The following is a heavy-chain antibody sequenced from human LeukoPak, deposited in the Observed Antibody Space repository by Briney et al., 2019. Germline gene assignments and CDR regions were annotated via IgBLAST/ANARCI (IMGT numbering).Heavy chain of an antibody. V-gene: IGHV4-59*01. CDR2: IYYSGST. Sequence: PSETLSLTCTVSGGSISSYYWSWIRQPPGKGLEWIGYIYYSGSTNYNPSLKSRVTISVDTSKNQFSLKLSSVTAADTAVYYCARGGWYHFYWGQGTLVTVSS. J-gene: IGHJ4*02. CDR1: GGSISSYY. D-gene: IGHD6-19*01. CDR3: ARGGWYHFY.